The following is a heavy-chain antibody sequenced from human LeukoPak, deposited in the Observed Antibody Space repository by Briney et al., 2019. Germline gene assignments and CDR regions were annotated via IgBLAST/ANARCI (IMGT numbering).Heavy chain of an antibody. CDR3: ARHEGFGELLSFFDY. J-gene: IGHJ4*02. Sequence: SETLSLTCTVSAGSISSYYWSWIRQPPGKGLECMGYIYYSGTPNYNPSLKSRVTISVDMSRNQFSLKLSSVTAADTAVYYCARHEGFGELLSFFDYWGQGTLVTVSS. CDR1: AGSISSYY. V-gene: IGHV4-59*08. CDR2: IYYSGTP. D-gene: IGHD3-10*01.